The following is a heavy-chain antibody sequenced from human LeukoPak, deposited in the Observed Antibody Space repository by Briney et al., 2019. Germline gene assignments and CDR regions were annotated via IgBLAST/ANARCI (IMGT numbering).Heavy chain of an antibody. CDR1: GFTFDDYA. CDR3: ARARGPPYYYYMDV. V-gene: IGHV3-9*01. Sequence: PGGSLRLSCAASGFTFDDYAIHWVRQAPGKGLEWVSGISWNSDTIGYADSVQGRFIISRDNAKNSLYLQMNSLRAEDTAVYYCARARGPPYYYYMDVWGKGTTVTVSS. D-gene: IGHD2-15*01. J-gene: IGHJ6*03. CDR2: ISWNSDTI.